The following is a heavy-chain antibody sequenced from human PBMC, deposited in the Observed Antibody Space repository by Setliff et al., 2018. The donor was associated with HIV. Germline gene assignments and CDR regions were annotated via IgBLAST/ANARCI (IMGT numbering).Heavy chain of an antibody. CDR3: ATYGGTSNWYYFDY. CDR1: EFNIGDYS. CDR2: IRSKTYGGTT. J-gene: IGHJ4*02. Sequence: HPGGSLRLSCTASEFNIGDYSMSWVRQAPGKGLEWVGFIRSKTYGGTTKYAASVKGRFTISRDDSESIAYLQMNSLKTEDTAVYYCATYGGTSNWYYFDYWGQGALVTVSS. V-gene: IGHV3-49*04. D-gene: IGHD6-13*01.